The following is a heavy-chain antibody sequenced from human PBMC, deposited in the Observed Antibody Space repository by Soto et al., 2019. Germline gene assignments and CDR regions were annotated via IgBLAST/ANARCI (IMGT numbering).Heavy chain of an antibody. D-gene: IGHD3-9*01. CDR3: AKEANGPTGYYSVGNYYYGMDV. J-gene: IGHJ6*02. CDR1: GFTFSSYG. CDR2: ISYDGSNK. V-gene: IGHV3-30*18. Sequence: PGGSLRLCCAASGFTFSSYGMHWVRQAPGKGLEWVAVISYDGSNKYYADSVKGRFTISRDNSKNTLYLQMNSLRAEDTAVYYCAKEANGPTGYYSVGNYYYGMDVWGQGTTVTVSS.